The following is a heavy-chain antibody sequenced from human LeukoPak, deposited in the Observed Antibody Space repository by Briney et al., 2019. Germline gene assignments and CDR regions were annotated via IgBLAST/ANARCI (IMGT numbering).Heavy chain of an antibody. CDR2: ISSSSSYI. V-gene: IGHV3-21*01. CDR1: GFTFSSYS. D-gene: IGHD5-12*01. Sequence: GGSLRLSCAASGFTFSSYSMNWVRQAPGKGLELVSSISSSSSYIYYADSVKGRFTISRDNAKNSLYLQMNSLRAEDTAVYYCARVRGYPYYFDYWGQGTLVTVSS. J-gene: IGHJ4*02. CDR3: ARVRGYPYYFDY.